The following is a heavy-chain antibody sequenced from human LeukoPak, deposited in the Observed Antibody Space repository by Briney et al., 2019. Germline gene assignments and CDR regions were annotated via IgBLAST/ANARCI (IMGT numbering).Heavy chain of an antibody. CDR3: ARDSAPYDSSGWYYFDY. V-gene: IGHV3-30-3*01. Sequence: PGGSLRLSCAASGFTFSGYAMHWVRQAPGKGLEWVAVISYDGSNKYYADSVKGRFTISRDNSKNTLYLQMNSLRAEDTAVYYFARDSAPYDSSGWYYFDYGGKGTLVPVSS. J-gene: IGHJ4*02. CDR1: GFTFSGYA. D-gene: IGHD3-22*01. CDR2: ISYDGSNK.